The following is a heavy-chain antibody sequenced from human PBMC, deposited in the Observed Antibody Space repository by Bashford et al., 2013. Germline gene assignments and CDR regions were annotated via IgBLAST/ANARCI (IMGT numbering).Heavy chain of an antibody. V-gene: IGHV3-33*01. J-gene: IGHJ4*02. CDR3: ARGIGYSYVDY. Sequence: VRQAPGKGLEWVAVIWYDGSNKYYADSVKGRFTISRDNSKNTLYLQMNSLRAEDTAVYYCARGIGYSYVDYWGQGTLVTVSS. CDR2: IWYDGSNK. D-gene: IGHD5-18*01.